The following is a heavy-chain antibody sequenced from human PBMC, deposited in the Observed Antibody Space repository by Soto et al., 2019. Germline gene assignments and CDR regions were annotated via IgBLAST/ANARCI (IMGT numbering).Heavy chain of an antibody. Sequence: SLRLSCEASGFSFSSYGMHWVRQAPGKGLEWVAVISYDGSNKYYADSVKGRFTISRDNSKNTLYLQMNSLRAEDTAVYYCAKDKRYNRNRGDDWAYYYYYGMDVCGQGTTVTVSS. CDR3: AKDKRYNRNRGDDWAYYYYYGMDV. V-gene: IGHV3-30*18. J-gene: IGHJ6*02. D-gene: IGHD1-20*01. CDR1: GFSFSSYG. CDR2: ISYDGSNK.